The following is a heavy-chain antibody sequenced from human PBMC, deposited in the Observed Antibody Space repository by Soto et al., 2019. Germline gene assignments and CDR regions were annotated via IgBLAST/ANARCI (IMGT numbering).Heavy chain of an antibody. CDR2: INHSGSA. CDR1: GESFSGHI. J-gene: IGHJ4*02. V-gene: IGHV4-34*01. D-gene: IGHD6-19*01. CDR3: ARGLMTGSHYSGGWYYFDS. Sequence: QVQLQQSGAGLLKPSETLSLTCAVYGESFSGHIWTWIRQTPGKGLQWIGQINHSGSASYNPSLKSRVPISVHTSNSQFSLELRSVTAADTAVYYCARGLMTGSHYSGGWYYFDSWGQGTQVTVSS.